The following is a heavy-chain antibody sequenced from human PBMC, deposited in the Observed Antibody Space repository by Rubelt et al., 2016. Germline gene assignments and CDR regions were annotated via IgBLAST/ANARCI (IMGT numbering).Heavy chain of an antibody. CDR1: GYTFSSYY. Sequence: QVQLVQSGAEVKKPGASVKVSCKASGYTFSSYYMHWVRQAPGQGLEWMGIIKPSGASTNYAQKFQGRVTMTRDTSTSTVYMELSSLRSEDTAGYYCARDLSGSYLDYWGQGTLVTVSS. CDR2: IKPSGAST. CDR3: ARDLSGSYLDY. V-gene: IGHV1-46*01. J-gene: IGHJ4*02. D-gene: IGHD6-19*01.